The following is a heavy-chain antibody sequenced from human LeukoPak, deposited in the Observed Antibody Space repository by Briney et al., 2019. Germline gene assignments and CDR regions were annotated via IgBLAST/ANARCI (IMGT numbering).Heavy chain of an antibody. D-gene: IGHD2-15*01. Sequence: SETLSLTCTVSGVSISTSTHYWAWIRQPPGKGLEWIGSMFYRGSTYYNASLKSRVTLSVDTSRNQFSLELSSVTPSDTAMYYCVRQGGWGGAASLIEFWGQGTLVTVSS. V-gene: IGHV4-39*01. CDR2: MFYRGST. CDR1: GVSISTSTHY. J-gene: IGHJ4*02. CDR3: VRQGGWGGAASLIEF.